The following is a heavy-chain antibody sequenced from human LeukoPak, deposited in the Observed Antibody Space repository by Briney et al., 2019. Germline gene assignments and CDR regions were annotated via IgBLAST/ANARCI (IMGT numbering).Heavy chain of an antibody. J-gene: IGHJ4*02. CDR1: GYTFTGYY. V-gene: IGHV1-2*02. D-gene: IGHD6-19*01. Sequence: ASVKVSCKASGYTFTGYYMHWVRQAPGQGLEWMGWINPNSGGTNYAQKFQGRVTMTWDTSISTACMELSRLRSDDTAVYYCANLEIAVAGPFDYWGQGTLATVSS. CDR2: INPNSGGT. CDR3: ANLEIAVAGPFDY.